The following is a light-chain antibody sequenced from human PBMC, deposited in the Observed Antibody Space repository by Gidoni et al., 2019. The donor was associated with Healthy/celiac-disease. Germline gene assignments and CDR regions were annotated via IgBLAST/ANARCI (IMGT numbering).Light chain of an antibody. Sequence: FMLTQPHSVSESPGKTVTISCTGSSGSIASNYVQWYQQRPGSAPTTVIYEDNQRPSGVPDRFSGSIDSSPNSASLTISGLKTEDEADYYCQSYDSSNHKVFGGGTKLTVL. CDR3: QSYDSSNHKV. J-gene: IGLJ3*02. V-gene: IGLV6-57*02. CDR2: EDN. CDR1: SGSIASNY.